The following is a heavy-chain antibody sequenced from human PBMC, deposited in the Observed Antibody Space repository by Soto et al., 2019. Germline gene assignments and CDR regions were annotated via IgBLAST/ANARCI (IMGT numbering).Heavy chain of an antibody. CDR1: GYTFTSYP. V-gene: IGHV1-3*04. CDR3: VRAYYYDSSGYRPVLFDY. Sequence: SVKVSRKAAGYTFTSYPMHWLRLAPGKRLEWMGWINTGNGNTKYSQNFQGRVTITRDTSASTAYMELSSLRSEDTAVYYCVRAYYYDSSGYRPVLFDYWGQGTLVTVSS. CDR2: INTGNGNT. D-gene: IGHD3-22*01. J-gene: IGHJ4*02.